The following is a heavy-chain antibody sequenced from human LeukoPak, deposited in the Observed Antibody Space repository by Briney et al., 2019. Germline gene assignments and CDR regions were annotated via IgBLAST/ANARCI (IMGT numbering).Heavy chain of an antibody. CDR1: GFSITSGYF. V-gene: IGHV4-38-2*01. CDR3: ARPPDSSDYGAAFDS. D-gene: IGHD4-11*01. Sequence: SETLSLTCAVSGFSITSGYFWGWIRQPPGKGLEWIGSIYHSGTTYYNPSLKSRVIISVDTSKNQFSLRLTCVTAADTAVYYCARPPDSSDYGAAFDSWGQGTLVTVSS. J-gene: IGHJ4*02. CDR2: IYHSGTT.